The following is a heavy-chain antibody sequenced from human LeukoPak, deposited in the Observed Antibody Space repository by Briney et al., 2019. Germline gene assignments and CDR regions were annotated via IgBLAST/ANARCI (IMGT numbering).Heavy chain of an antibody. V-gene: IGHV3-11*06. D-gene: IGHD6-6*01. CDR1: DFTFSDCY. CDR3: ARKYSSSTLDY. Sequence: GGSLRLSCAASDFTFSDCYMSWIRQAPGKGLEWVSYISGSGTYTNYADSVKGRFIISRDNAKNSLYLQMNSLRAEDTAVYYCARKYSSSTLDYWGQGILVTVSS. J-gene: IGHJ4*02. CDR2: ISGSGTYT.